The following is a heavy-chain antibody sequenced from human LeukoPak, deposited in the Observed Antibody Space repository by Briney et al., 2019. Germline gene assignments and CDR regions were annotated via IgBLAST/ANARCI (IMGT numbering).Heavy chain of an antibody. D-gene: IGHD3-3*01. V-gene: IGHV3-20*04. CDR3: ARATGLLRFLEWLPDY. J-gene: IGHJ4*02. CDR2: INWNGGST. Sequence: PGGSLRLSCAASGFTFDDHGMSWVRHAPGKGLEWVSGINWNGGSTGYADSVKGRFTISRDNAKNSLYLQMNSLRAEDTALYYCARATGLLRFLEWLPDYWGQGTLVTVSS. CDR1: GFTFDDHG.